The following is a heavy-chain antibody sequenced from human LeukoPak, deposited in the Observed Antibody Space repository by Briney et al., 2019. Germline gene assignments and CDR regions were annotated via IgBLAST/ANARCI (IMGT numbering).Heavy chain of an antibody. J-gene: IGHJ4*02. D-gene: IGHD4-11*01. CDR1: GGSISSSNW. V-gene: IGHV4-4*02. CDR2: IYHSGST. CDR3: ARVLKWGDYTRYYFDY. Sequence: SETLSLTCAVSGGSISSSNWWSWVRQPPGKGLEWIGEIYHSGSTNYNPSLKSRVTISVDKSKNQFSLKLSSVTAADTAVYYCARVLKWGDYTRYYFDYWGQGTLVTVSS.